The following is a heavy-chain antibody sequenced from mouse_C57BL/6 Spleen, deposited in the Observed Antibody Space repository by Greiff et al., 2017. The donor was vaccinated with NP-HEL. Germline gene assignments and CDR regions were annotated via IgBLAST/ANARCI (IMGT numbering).Heavy chain of an antibody. CDR1: GYTFTSYW. CDR2: IHPNSGST. CDR3: ARSDLYFDV. V-gene: IGHV1-64*01. Sequence: VQLQQPGAELVKPGASVKLSCKASGYTFTSYWMHWVKQRPGQGLEWIGMIHPNSGSTNYNEKFKSKATLTVDKSSSTAYMQRSSLTSEDSAVYYCARSDLYFDVWGTGTTVTVSS. J-gene: IGHJ1*03.